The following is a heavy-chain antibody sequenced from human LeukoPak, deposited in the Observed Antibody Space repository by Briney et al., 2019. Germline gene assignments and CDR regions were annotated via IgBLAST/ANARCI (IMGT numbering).Heavy chain of an antibody. D-gene: IGHD6-19*01. CDR3: AREVAAGSYRGFDY. CDR1: GGSFSGYY. CDR2: INHSGST. Sequence: PSETLSLTCAVYGGSFSGYYWSWIRQPPGKGLEWIGEINHSGSTNYNPSLKSRVTISVDTSKNQFSLKVNYVTAADTATYYCAREVAAGSYRGFDYWGQGTLVTVSS. V-gene: IGHV4-34*01. J-gene: IGHJ4*01.